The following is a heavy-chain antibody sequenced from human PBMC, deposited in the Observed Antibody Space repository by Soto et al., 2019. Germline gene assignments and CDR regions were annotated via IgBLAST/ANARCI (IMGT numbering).Heavy chain of an antibody. Sequence: GGSLRLSCAASGFTFSSYAMSWVRQAPGKGLEWVSTLSGSGDSTYYADSVKGRFTISRDNSKNTLFLQMNSLRAEDTAFYSCAKTRAPTGTTRLGFDYWGQGTRVTVSS. CDR1: GFTFSSYA. J-gene: IGHJ4*02. V-gene: IGHV3-23*01. D-gene: IGHD1-7*01. CDR2: LSGSGDST. CDR3: AKTRAPTGTTRLGFDY.